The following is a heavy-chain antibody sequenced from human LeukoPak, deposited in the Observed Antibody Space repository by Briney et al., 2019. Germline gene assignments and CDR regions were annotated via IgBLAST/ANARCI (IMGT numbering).Heavy chain of an antibody. CDR3: ARLRFYCSGGSCRWGYYFDY. CDR1: GGTFSSYA. V-gene: IGHV1-69*13. D-gene: IGHD2-15*01. J-gene: IGHJ4*02. CDR2: IIPIFGTA. Sequence: ASVKVSCKASGGTFSSYAISWVRQAPGQGLEWMGGIIPIFGTANYAQKFQGRVTITADESTSTAYMELSSLRSEDTAVYYCARLRFYCSGGSCRWGYYFDYWGQGTLVTVSS.